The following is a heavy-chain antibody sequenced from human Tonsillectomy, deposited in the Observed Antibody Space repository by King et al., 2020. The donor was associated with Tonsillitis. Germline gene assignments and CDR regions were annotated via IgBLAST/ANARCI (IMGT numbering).Heavy chain of an antibody. CDR3: AKGVDCSGGSCLLDY. D-gene: IGHD2-15*01. Sequence: VQLVESGGDLVQPGGSLRLSCAASGFTFSTDAMSWVRQAPGKGLEWVASLSGSGGSTYYADSVKGRFTISRDSSRDTLYLQMKSLRVEDTARYYCAKGVDCSGGSCLLDYWGQGTLVTVSS. CDR2: LSGSGGST. J-gene: IGHJ4*02. CDR1: GFTFSTDA. V-gene: IGHV3-23*04.